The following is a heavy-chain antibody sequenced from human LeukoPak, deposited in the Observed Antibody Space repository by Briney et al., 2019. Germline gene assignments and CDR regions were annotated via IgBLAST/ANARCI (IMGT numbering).Heavy chain of an antibody. J-gene: IGHJ6*02. V-gene: IGHV3-33*01. CDR3: ARDLIPTAMVSTNYYYYGMDV. Sequence: PGRSLRLSCAASGFTFSSYGMHWVRQAPGKGLEWVAVIWYDGSNKYYADSVKGRFTISRDNSKNTLYLQMNSLRAEDTAVYYCARDLIPTAMVSTNYYYYGMDVWGQGTTVTVSS. CDR1: GFTFSSYG. CDR2: IWYDGSNK. D-gene: IGHD5-18*01.